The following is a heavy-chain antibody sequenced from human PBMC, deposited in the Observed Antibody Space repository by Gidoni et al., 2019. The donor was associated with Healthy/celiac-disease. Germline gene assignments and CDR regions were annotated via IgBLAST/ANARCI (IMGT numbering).Heavy chain of an antibody. CDR3: AVTTVTSNFDY. CDR1: GFTFSDYY. Sequence: QVKLLESVGGLVKPGGSLRLSCAASGFTFSDYYMSWISQAPGKGLEGVSYISSSGSTIYYADSVKGRFTISRDNAKNSLYLQMNSLRAEDTAVYYCAVTTVTSNFDYWGQGTLVTVSS. CDR2: ISSSGSTI. J-gene: IGHJ4*02. D-gene: IGHD4-17*01. V-gene: IGHV3-11*01.